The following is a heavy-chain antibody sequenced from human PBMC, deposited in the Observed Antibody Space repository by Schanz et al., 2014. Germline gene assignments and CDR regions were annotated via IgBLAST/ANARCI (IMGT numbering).Heavy chain of an antibody. V-gene: IGHV3-21*06. J-gene: IGHJ3*01. CDR1: GFSLSSYN. D-gene: IGHD3-10*01. CDR3: ARDTLWFGDINDAFDV. CDR2: ISSSSSYI. Sequence: VQLVESGGGLVKPGESLRLSCAASGFSLSSYNMNWVRQAPGKGLEWVSSISSSSSYIYYADSVKGRFTISRDNAKSSLFLQMNSLRAEDTAMYYCARDTLWFGDINDAFDVWGHGTMVTVSS.